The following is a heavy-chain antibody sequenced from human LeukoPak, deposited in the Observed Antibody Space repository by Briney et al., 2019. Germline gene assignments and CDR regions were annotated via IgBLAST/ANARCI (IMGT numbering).Heavy chain of an antibody. CDR2: IRQDGSEK. V-gene: IGHV3-7*02. Sequence: GGSLRLSCAASGFTFINYWMSWVRQAPGKGLEWVANIRQDGSEKYYVDSVKGRFTISRDDAKNSMYLQMNSLRAEDTAVYYCARPTGYCSGGSCFPFDHWGQGALVTVSS. CDR1: GFTFINYW. CDR3: ARPTGYCSGGSCFPFDH. J-gene: IGHJ4*02. D-gene: IGHD2-15*01.